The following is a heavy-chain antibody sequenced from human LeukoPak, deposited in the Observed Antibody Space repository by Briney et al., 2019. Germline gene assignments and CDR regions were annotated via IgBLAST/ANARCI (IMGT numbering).Heavy chain of an antibody. J-gene: IGHJ4*02. CDR1: GGSISSGSYY. CDR2: IYTSGST. D-gene: IGHD2-2*01. CDR3: ARRVAGYCSNNNCPYYFDN. Sequence: SETLSLTCTVSGGSISSGSYYWSWIRQPAGKGLEWIGRIYTSGSTNYNPSLKSRVTISVDTSTNQFSLQLKSVTPEDTAVYYCARRVAGYCSNNNCPYYFDNWGQGTLVTVSS. V-gene: IGHV4-61*02.